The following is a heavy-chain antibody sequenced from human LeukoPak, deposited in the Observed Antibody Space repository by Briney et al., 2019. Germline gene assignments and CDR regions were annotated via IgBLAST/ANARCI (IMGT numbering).Heavy chain of an antibody. CDR3: VRRDIGWNYFDY. D-gene: IGHD2-15*01. V-gene: IGHV4-59*08. CDR1: GGSINSHH. J-gene: IGHJ4*02. Sequence: PSETLSLTCAVSGGSINSHHWGWIRQPPGKGLEWIGDIYYTGKNNYNPSLKSRVIITLDTSKNHLFLNLTSVLAADTAIYYCVRRDIGWNYFDYWGQGILVTVSS. CDR2: IYYTGKN.